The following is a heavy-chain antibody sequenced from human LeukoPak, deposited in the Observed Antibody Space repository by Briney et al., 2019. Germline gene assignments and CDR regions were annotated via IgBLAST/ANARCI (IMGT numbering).Heavy chain of an antibody. V-gene: IGHV3-23*01. J-gene: IGHJ4*01. D-gene: IGHD6-19*01. CDR2: LSGSGITT. CDR1: GITLSNYG. CDR3: AKGIYSSGWSYFDY. Sequence: GGSLRLSCGVSGITLSNYGMSWVRQAPGKGLEWVSTLSGSGITTYYADSVKGRFTISRDNSKNTLYLQMNSLRAEDTAVYYCAKGIYSSGWSYFDYWGHGTLVTVSS.